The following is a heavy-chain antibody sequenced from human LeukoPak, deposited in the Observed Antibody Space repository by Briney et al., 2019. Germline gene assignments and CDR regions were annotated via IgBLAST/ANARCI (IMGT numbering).Heavy chain of an antibody. Sequence: ASEKVSCKASGGTFSSYAISWVRQATGQGLELLGGIIPIFGTANYAQKFQGRVTITADESTGTAYMELSSLRSEDTAVYYCARVGRSSSRRFDYWGQGTLVTVSS. CDR2: IIPIFGTA. J-gene: IGHJ4*02. CDR3: ARVGRSSSRRFDY. D-gene: IGHD6-13*01. V-gene: IGHV1-69*13. CDR1: GGTFSSYA.